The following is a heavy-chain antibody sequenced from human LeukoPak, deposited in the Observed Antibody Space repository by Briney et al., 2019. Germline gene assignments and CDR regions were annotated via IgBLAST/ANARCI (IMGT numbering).Heavy chain of an antibody. Sequence: SVKVSCKASGGTFTSYAISWVRQAPGQGLEWMGRIIPILGIANYAQKFQGRVTITADKSTSTAYMELSSLRSKDTAVYYCAREGYSGSQDYWGQGTLVTVSS. CDR1: GGTFTSYA. CDR2: IIPILGIA. J-gene: IGHJ4*02. D-gene: IGHD3-10*01. CDR3: AREGYSGSQDY. V-gene: IGHV1-69*04.